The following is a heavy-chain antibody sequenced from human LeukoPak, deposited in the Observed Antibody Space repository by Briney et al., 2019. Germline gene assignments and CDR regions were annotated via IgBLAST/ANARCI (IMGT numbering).Heavy chain of an antibody. CDR2: ISGSRI. Sequence: GGSLRLSCAASGFXFSDYSMNWVRQAPGKGLEWISYISGSRILYADSVKGRFTVSRDIAKNSLFLQMNSLRDEDTAVYFCARDKDWAFDYWGQGSLVTVSS. J-gene: IGHJ4*02. D-gene: IGHD3-9*01. CDR1: GFXFSDYS. V-gene: IGHV3-48*02. CDR3: ARDKDWAFDY.